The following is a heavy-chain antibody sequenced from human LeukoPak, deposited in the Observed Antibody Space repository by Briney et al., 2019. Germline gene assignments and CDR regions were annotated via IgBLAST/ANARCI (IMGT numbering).Heavy chain of an antibody. V-gene: IGHV4-34*01. CDR3: ARGQAAAGQSQYYFDY. D-gene: IGHD6-13*01. CDR1: GGSFSGYY. Sequence: SETLSLTCAVYGGSFSGYYWSWIRQPPGKGLEWIGEINHSGSTNYNPSLKSRVTISVDTPKNQFSLKLSSVTAADTAVYYCARGQAAAGQSQYYFDYWGQGTLVTVSS. J-gene: IGHJ4*02. CDR2: INHSGST.